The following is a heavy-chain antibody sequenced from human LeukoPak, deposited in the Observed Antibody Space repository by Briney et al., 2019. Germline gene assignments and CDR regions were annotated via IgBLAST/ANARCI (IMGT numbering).Heavy chain of an antibody. CDR3: ARRLTDCSSTSCRASDAFDI. CDR2: IYYSGST. CDR1: GGSISSYY. J-gene: IGHJ3*02. V-gene: IGHV4-59*01. D-gene: IGHD2-2*01. Sequence: PSETLFLTCTVSGGSISSYYWSWIRQPPGKGLEWIGYIYYSGSTNYNPSLKSRVTISVDTSKNQFSLKLSSVTAADTAVYYCARRLTDCSSTSCRASDAFDIWGQGTMVTVSS.